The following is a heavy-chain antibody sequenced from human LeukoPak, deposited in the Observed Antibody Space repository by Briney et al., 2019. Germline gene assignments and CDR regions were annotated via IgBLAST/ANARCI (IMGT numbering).Heavy chain of an antibody. V-gene: IGHV1-69*01. CDR1: GRTFSSYA. Sequence: GASVKVSCKASGRTFSSYAISWVRQAPGQGREWMGGIIPIFGTANYAQKFQGRVTNTPDESTSTAYMELSSLRSEDTAVYYCARLPDCSSTSCYPVRYYYMDVWGKGTTVTVSS. CDR2: IIPIFGTA. D-gene: IGHD2-2*01. CDR3: ARLPDCSSTSCYPVRYYYMDV. J-gene: IGHJ6*03.